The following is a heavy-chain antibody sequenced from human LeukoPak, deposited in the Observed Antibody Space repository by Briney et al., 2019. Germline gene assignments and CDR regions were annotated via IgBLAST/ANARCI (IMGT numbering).Heavy chain of an antibody. CDR1: GFTFSSYE. CDR3: AREAYYDFWAGGYYYYYMDV. J-gene: IGHJ6*03. V-gene: IGHV3-48*03. Sequence: GGYLRLSCAASGFTFSSYEMNWVRQAPGKGLEWVSYISSSGSTIYYADSVKGRFTISRDNAKNSLYLQMNSLRAEDTAVYYCAREAYYDFWAGGYYYYYMDVWGKGTTVTVSS. D-gene: IGHD3-3*01. CDR2: ISSSGSTI.